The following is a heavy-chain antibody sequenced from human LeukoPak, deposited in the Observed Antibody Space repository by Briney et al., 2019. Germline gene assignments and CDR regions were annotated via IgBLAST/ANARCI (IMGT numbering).Heavy chain of an antibody. D-gene: IGHD1-26*01. V-gene: IGHV3-30*02. CDR2: IRYDGSNK. CDR1: GFTFSSYG. Sequence: PGGSLRLSCAASGFTFSSYGMHWVRQAPGKGLEWVAFIRYDGSNKYYADSVKGRFTISRDNSKNTLYLQMNSLRAEDTAVYYCAKDRSARWDFDIWGQGTMVTVSS. J-gene: IGHJ3*02. CDR3: AKDRSARWDFDI.